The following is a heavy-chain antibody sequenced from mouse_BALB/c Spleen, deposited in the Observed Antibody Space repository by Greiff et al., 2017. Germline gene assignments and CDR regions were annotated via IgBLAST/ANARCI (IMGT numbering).Heavy chain of an antibody. CDR1: GFSLTSYG. CDR2: IWAGGST. D-gene: IGHD1-1*01. Sequence: VKLVESGPGLVAPSQSLSITCTVSGFSLTSYGVHWVRQPPGKGLEWLGVIWAGGSTNYNSALMSRLSISKDNSKSQVFLKMNSLQTDDTAMYYCARDGIYYYGSSVYYAMDYWGQGTSVTVSS. CDR3: ARDGIYYYGSSVYYAMDY. V-gene: IGHV2-9*02. J-gene: IGHJ4*01.